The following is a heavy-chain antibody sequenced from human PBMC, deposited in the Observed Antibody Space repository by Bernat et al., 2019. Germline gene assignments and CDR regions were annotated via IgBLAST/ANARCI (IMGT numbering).Heavy chain of an antibody. V-gene: IGHV3-74*03. J-gene: IGHJ4*02. Sequence: EVQLVESGGGLVQPGGSLRLSCAASGFPFSKYWMHWVRQAPGKGLVWVSGVDTYGSTTTYADSVKGRFTISRDNAKNTLYLQVNSLRPEDTAVYYCASLCSHSNGCYDYWGQGILVTVSS. CDR3: ASLCSHSNGCYDY. D-gene: IGHD4/OR15-4a*01. CDR1: GFPFSKYW. CDR2: VDTYGSTT.